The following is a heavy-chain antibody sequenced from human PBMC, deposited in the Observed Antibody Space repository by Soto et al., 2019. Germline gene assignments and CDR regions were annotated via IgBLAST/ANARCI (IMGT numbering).Heavy chain of an antibody. CDR1: GYTFTSHY. J-gene: IGHJ4*02. D-gene: IGHD5-18*01. CDR2: INPNDGRT. Sequence: ASVKVSCKASGYTFTSHYIHWVRQAPGQGLEWMGIINPNDGRTTYPQKFQGRVTMTSDTSTSTVYMHLSSLRSEDTAVYYCTRTWIQLWFFDYWGQGTLVTAPQ. CDR3: TRTWIQLWFFDY. V-gene: IGHV1-46*03.